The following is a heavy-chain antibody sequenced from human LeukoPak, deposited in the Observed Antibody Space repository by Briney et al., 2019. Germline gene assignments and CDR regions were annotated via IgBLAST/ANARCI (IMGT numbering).Heavy chain of an antibody. CDR2: ISSDGITK. CDR1: GFTLSSYR. Sequence: PGGSLRLSCAASGFTLSSYRMNWVRQAPGKGLVWVSRISSDGITKTYADSVKGRFTISRDNAKNTLYLEVNSLRAEDTAVYYCVREVGDIIVVPGTLDQFNYYMDVWGKGTTVTVSS. V-gene: IGHV3-74*01. CDR3: VREVGDIIVVPGTLDQFNYYMDV. D-gene: IGHD2-2*01. J-gene: IGHJ6*03.